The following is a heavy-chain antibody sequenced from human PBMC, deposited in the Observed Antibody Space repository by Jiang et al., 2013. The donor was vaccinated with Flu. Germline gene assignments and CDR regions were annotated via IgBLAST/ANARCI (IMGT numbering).Heavy chain of an antibody. CDR2: IYYSGST. J-gene: IGHJ4*02. CDR3: ARYRTMVRGAFDY. D-gene: IGHD3-10*01. CDR1: SISSYY. Sequence: SISSYYWSWIRQPPGKGLEWIGYIYYSGSTNYNPSLKSRVTISVDTSKNQFSLKLSSVTAADTAVYYCARYRTMVRGAFDYWGQGTLVTVSS. V-gene: IGHV4-59*01.